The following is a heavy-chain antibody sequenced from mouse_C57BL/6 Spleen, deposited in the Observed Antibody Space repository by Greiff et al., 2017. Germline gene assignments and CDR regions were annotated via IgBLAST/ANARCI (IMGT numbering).Heavy chain of an antibody. J-gene: IGHJ3*01. D-gene: IGHD2-4*01. CDR3: TRDDYDGFAY. Sequence: EVQVVESGEGLVKPGGSLKLSCAASGFTFSSYAMSWVRQTPEKRLEWVAYISSGGAYIYYADTVKGRFTISRDNARNTLYLQMSSLKSEDTAMYYCTRDDYDGFAYWGQGTLVTVSA. CDR2: ISSGGAYI. CDR1: GFTFSSYA. V-gene: IGHV5-9-1*02.